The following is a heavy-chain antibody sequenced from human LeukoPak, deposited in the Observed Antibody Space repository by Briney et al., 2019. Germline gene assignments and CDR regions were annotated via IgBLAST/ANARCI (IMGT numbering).Heavy chain of an antibody. CDR1: DYSINSGYY. J-gene: IGHJ4*02. D-gene: IGHD6-6*01. CDR3: ARGYSSSAPHFDY. CDR2: IYYSGST. V-gene: IGHV4-38-2*02. Sequence: PSETLSLTCTVSDYSINSGYYWGWIRQPPGKGLEWIGSIYYSGSTYYNPSLKSRVTISVDTSKNQFSLKLSSVTAADTAVYYCARGYSSSAPHFDYWGQGTLVTVSS.